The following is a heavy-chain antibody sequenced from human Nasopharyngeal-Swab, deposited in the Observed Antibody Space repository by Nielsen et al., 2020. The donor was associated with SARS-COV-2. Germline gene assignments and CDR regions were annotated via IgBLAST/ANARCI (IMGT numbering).Heavy chain of an antibody. CDR3: ARLMVYQYANYFDY. J-gene: IGHJ4*02. D-gene: IGHD2-8*01. CDR2: IFHSGST. CDR1: GGSISSSSYF. Sequence: SETLSLTCTVSGGSISSSSYFWGWIRQPPGKGLEWIGSIFHSGSTYYNPSLKSRVSISVDTSKNQFSLKLSSVTAADTAVYYCARLMVYQYANYFDYWGQGTLVTVSS. V-gene: IGHV4-39*01.